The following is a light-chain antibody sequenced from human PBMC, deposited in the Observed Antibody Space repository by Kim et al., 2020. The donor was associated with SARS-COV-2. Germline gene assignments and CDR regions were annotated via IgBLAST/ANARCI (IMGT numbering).Light chain of an antibody. J-gene: IGLJ3*02. CDR2: SND. CDR1: KSNVGSRS. CDR3: ATWDDSLSGRV. V-gene: IGLV1-44*01. Sequence: ELTQPPSVSGTPGQRVTISCSGSKSNVGSRSVNWYQQLPGTAPQLVIYSNDQRPSGVPDRFSGSKSGTSASLAISGLQSEDEADYYCATWDDSLSGRVFGGGTKGTVL.